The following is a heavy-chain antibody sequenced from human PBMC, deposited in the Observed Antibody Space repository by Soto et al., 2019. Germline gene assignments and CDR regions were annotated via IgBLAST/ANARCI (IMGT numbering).Heavy chain of an antibody. CDR2: IVPIYRTA. D-gene: IGHD6-13*01. Sequence: SVKVSCKASGGTFSSYRFNWVRQARGQGLEWLGGIVPIYRTADYAQKFQGRVTITADESTRTVYLELSSLKSQDTALYYCARGSGAKLSSSWGQGTLVTVSS. CDR3: ARGSGAKLSSS. J-gene: IGHJ4*02. V-gene: IGHV1-69*13. CDR1: GGTFSSYR.